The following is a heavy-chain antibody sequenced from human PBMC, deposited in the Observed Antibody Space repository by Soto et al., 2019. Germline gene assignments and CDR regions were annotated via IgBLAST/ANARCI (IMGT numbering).Heavy chain of an antibody. J-gene: IGHJ6*02. CDR3: AKDRAWQAERYFYGMDV. CDR1: GFTFTPYG. D-gene: IGHD1-26*01. CDR2: ISYDGTIK. Sequence: QVQLVESGGGVVQPGRSLRLSCAASGFTFTPYGMHWVRQVPGQGPEWVAVISYDGTIKHYADSVKGRFTISRDNSNNTLYLEMHSLRTEDTALYYCAKDRAWQAERYFYGMDVWGQGTTVTVSS. V-gene: IGHV3-30*18.